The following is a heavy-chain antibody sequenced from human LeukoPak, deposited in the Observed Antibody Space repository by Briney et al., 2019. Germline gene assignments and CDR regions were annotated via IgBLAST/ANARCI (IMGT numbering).Heavy chain of an antibody. CDR2: IKSETDGGTT. V-gene: IGHV3-15*01. J-gene: IGHJ4*02. Sequence: GGSLRLSWVASGFTFTKAWMSWVSQAPGKELEWVGHIKSETDGGTTDYAAPVKGRFFISRDDSRDTLYLQMNSLKTDDTAVYYCAKYDTSVNFDYWGQGTLVTVSS. D-gene: IGHD3-22*01. CDR1: GFTFTKAW. CDR3: AKYDTSVNFDY.